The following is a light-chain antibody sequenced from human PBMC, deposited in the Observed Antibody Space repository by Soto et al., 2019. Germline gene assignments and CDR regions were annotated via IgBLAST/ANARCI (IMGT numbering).Light chain of an antibody. CDR2: AAS. J-gene: IGKJ1*01. CDR3: QQSYSSPPT. CDR1: QSISSY. V-gene: IGKV1-39*01. Sequence: DIQMTQSPSSLSASVGDRVTITCRASQSISSYLNWYQQKPGKAPKLLIYAASSLQSGVPSRFSGSGSGTDFTLTVGSLQPEDFAIYFCQQSYSSPPTFGQGTKVEI.